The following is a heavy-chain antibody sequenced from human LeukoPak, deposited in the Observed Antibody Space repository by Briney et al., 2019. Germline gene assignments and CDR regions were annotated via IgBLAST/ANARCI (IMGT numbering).Heavy chain of an antibody. D-gene: IGHD2-15*01. V-gene: IGHV5-51*01. CDR2: IYPGDSDT. J-gene: IGHJ4*02. CDR3: ARYRYCSGGNCYGPDY. CDR1: GYSFTRYY. Sequence: GESLKISCKGSGYSFTRYYIGWVRQMPGKGLEWMEIIYPGDSDTRYSPSFQGQVTISADKSISTAYLQWSSLKASDTAMYYCARYRYCSGGNCYGPDYWGQGTLVTVSS.